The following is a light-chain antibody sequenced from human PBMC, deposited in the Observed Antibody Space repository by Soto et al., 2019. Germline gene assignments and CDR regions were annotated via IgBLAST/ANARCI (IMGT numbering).Light chain of an antibody. CDR1: NSDVGYYNY. V-gene: IGLV2-14*01. J-gene: IGLJ6*01. CDR2: EVS. CDR3: ASHTSSSSYV. Sequence: QSALTQPASVSGSPGQSITISCTGTNSDVGYYNYVSWYQQHPGKAPKLMVFEVSKRPSGVPDRFSGTKPGNTASLTISGLQAEDEADYYCASHTSSSSYVFGSGTKLTVL.